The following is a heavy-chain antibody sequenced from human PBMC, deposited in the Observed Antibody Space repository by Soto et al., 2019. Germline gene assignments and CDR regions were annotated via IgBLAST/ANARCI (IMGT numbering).Heavy chain of an antibody. CDR2: IYHDGNT. Sequence: SETLSLTCAVSGYSITSGYYWGWIRQPPGKGLEWIGNIYHDGNTYCSPSLKSRVAISVDTSKNQFSLKLTSVTAADTAVYYCARDLATDGVDYWGQGTLVTVSS. J-gene: IGHJ4*02. CDR1: GYSITSGYY. CDR3: ARDLATDGVDY. D-gene: IGHD2-21*02. V-gene: IGHV4-38-2*02.